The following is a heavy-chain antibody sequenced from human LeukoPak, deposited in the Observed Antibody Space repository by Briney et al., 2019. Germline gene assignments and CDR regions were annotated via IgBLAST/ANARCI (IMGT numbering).Heavy chain of an antibody. V-gene: IGHV3-30*03. J-gene: IGHJ6*03. CDR3: ARGALYQYYVDV. CDR1: GFTFSSYG. CDR2: ISDDGSNK. Sequence: QPGGSLRLSCAASGFTFSSYGMHWVRQAPGKGLEWVAVISDDGSNKYYADSVKGRFTISRDNSKNTLYLQMNSLRPEDTAVYYCARGALYQYYVDVWGKGTTVTVSS.